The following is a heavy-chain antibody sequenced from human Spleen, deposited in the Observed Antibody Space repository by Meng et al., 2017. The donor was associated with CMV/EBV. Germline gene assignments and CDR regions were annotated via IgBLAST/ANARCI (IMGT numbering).Heavy chain of an antibody. CDR3: ARLQDIVVVPAAYSWFDP. Sequence: ASVKVSCKASGYTFTGYYIHWVRQAPGQGLEWMGWINPNTGGTNFAQKFQGRVTMTRDTSISTAYMELSRLRSDDTAVYYCARLQDIVVVPAAYSWFDPWGQGTLVTVS. CDR1: GYTFTGYY. J-gene: IGHJ5*02. D-gene: IGHD2-2*01. CDR2: INPNTGGT. V-gene: IGHV1-2*02.